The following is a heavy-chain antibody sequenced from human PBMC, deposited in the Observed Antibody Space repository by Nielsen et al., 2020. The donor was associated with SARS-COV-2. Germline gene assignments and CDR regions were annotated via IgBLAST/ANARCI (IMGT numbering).Heavy chain of an antibody. D-gene: IGHD3-22*01. CDR3: ARRAFFYYDSSGYYYDAFDI. CDR1: GYTFTSYD. V-gene: IGHV1-8*01. CDR2: MNPNSGNT. J-gene: IGHJ3*02. Sequence: ASVKVSCKASGYTFTSYDINWVRQATGQGLEWMGWMNPNSGNTGYAQKFQGRVTMTRNTSISTAYMELSSLRSEDTAVYYCARRAFFYYDSSGYYYDAFDIWGQGTMVTVSS.